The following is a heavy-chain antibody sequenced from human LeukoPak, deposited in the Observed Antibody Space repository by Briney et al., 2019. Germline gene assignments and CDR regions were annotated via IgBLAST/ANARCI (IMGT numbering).Heavy chain of an antibody. Sequence: ASVKVSCKASRGTFSSYAISWVRQAPGQGLEWMGGIITIFGTANYAQKFQGRVTITADKSTSTAYMELSSLRSEDTAVYYCARDQLKMTTGWPDAFDIWGQGTMVTVSS. V-gene: IGHV1-69*06. CDR1: RGTFSSYA. CDR3: ARDQLKMTTGWPDAFDI. D-gene: IGHD5-24*01. CDR2: IITIFGTA. J-gene: IGHJ3*02.